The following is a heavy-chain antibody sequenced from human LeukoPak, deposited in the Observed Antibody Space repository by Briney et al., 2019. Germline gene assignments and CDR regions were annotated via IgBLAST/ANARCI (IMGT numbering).Heavy chain of an antibody. CDR3: ARGSTMIVVVSPDDAFDI. D-gene: IGHD3-22*01. CDR1: GYTFTSYG. Sequence: ASVKVSCKASGYTFTSYGISWVRQAPGQGLKWMGWISAYNGNTNYAQKLQGRVTMTTDTSTSTAYMELRNLRSDDTAVYYCARGSTMIVVVSPDDAFDIWGQGTMVTVSS. V-gene: IGHV1-18*01. J-gene: IGHJ3*02. CDR2: ISAYNGNT.